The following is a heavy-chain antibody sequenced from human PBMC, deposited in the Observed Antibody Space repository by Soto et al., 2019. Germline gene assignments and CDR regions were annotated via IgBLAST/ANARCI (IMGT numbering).Heavy chain of an antibody. CDR3: AGWIQLQQYDDYGMDV. Sequence: QVQLQESGPGLVKPSGTLSLTCAVSGGSISSSNWWSWVRQPPGKGLEWIGEIYHSGSTNYNPSLKSRVHISVGKSKNQVSLKLSSVTAADTAVYYCAGWIQLQQYDDYGMDVWGQGTTVTVSS. CDR2: IYHSGST. J-gene: IGHJ6*02. D-gene: IGHD5-18*01. V-gene: IGHV4-4*02. CDR1: GGSISSSNW.